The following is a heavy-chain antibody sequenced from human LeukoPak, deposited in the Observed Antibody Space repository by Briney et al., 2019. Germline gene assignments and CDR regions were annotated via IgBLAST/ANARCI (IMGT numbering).Heavy chain of an antibody. CDR2: ISGSGGST. CDR1: GFTFSSYG. J-gene: IGHJ3*02. V-gene: IGHV3-23*01. D-gene: IGHD6-13*01. Sequence: GGSLRLSCAASGFTFSSYGMSWVRQAPGKGLEWVSAISGSGGSTYYADPVKGRFTISRDNSKNTLYLQMNSLRAEDTAVYYCAKDRGAAAGGDAFDIWGQGTMVTVSS. CDR3: AKDRGAAAGGDAFDI.